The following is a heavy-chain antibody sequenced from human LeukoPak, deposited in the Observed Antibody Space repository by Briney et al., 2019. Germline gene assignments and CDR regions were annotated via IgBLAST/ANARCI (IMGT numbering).Heavy chain of an antibody. V-gene: IGHV2-70*01. CDR2: IDWDDDK. CDR3: ARSLPKEEGAFDI. CDR1: GGSISIYY. J-gene: IGHJ3*02. Sequence: TLSLTCTVSGGSISIYYWSWIRQPPGKALEWLALIDWDDDKYYSTSLKTRLTISKDTSKNQVVLTMTSMDPVDTATYYCARSLPKEEGAFDIWGQGTMVTVSS.